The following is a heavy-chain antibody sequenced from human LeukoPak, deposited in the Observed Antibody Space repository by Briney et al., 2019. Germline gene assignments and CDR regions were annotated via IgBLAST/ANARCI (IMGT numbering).Heavy chain of an antibody. D-gene: IGHD5-18*01. CDR1: GYSISSGYY. Sequence: PSETLSLTCAVSGYSISSGYYWGWIRQPPGKGLEWIGSIYYSGSTYYNPSLKSRVTISVDTSKNQFSLKLSSVTAADTAVYYCASLKWIQLWLRDAFDIWGQGTMVTVSS. V-gene: IGHV4-38-2*01. CDR3: ASLKWIQLWLRDAFDI. J-gene: IGHJ3*02. CDR2: IYYSGST.